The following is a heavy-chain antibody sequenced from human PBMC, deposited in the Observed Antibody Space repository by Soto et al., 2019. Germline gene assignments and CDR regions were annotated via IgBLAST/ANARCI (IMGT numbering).Heavy chain of an antibody. CDR3: AKDRPAIRGYSYGHNDY. D-gene: IGHD5-18*01. V-gene: IGHV3-23*01. CDR1: GFTFSSYA. CDR2: ISGSGGST. J-gene: IGHJ4*02. Sequence: GGSLRLSCAASGFTFSSYAMSWVRQAPGKGLEWVSAISGSGGSTYYADSVKGRFTISRDNSKNTLYLQMNSLRAEDMAVYYCAKDRPAIRGYSYGHNDYWGQGTLVTVSS.